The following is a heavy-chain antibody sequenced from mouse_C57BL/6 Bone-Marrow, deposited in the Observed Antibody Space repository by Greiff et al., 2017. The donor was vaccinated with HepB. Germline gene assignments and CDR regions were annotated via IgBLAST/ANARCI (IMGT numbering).Heavy chain of an antibody. V-gene: IGHV5-16*01. CDR3: ARGKIYYDYDEGYFDV. D-gene: IGHD2-4*01. CDR1: GFTFSDYY. J-gene: IGHJ1*03. CDR2: INYDGSST. Sequence: EVKLMESEGGLVQPGSSMKLSCTASGFTFSDYYMAWVRQVPEKGLEWVANINYDGSSTYYLDSLKSRFIISRDNAKNILYLQMSRMKSEDTATYYCARGKIYYDYDEGYFDVWGTGTTVTVSS.